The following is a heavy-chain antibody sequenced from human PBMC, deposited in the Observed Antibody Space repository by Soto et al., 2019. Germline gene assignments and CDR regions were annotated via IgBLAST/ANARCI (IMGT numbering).Heavy chain of an antibody. CDR3: ARGPYSGSYYLGVDY. Sequence: EVQLVESGGGLVQPGGSLRLSCAASGFTFSSYSMNWVRQAPGKGLEWVSYISSSSSTIYYADSVKGRFTISRDNAKNSLYLQMNSLRDEDTAVYYCARGPYSGSYYLGVDYWGQGTLVTVSS. V-gene: IGHV3-48*02. CDR2: ISSSSSTI. J-gene: IGHJ4*02. D-gene: IGHD1-26*01. CDR1: GFTFSSYS.